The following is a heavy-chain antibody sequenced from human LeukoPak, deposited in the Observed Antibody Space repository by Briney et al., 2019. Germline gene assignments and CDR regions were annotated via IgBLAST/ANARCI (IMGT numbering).Heavy chain of an antibody. J-gene: IGHJ4*02. CDR3: ARDETGYSSGWYLL. V-gene: IGHV3-23*01. D-gene: IGHD6-19*01. CDR1: GFTVSSNY. Sequence: PGGSLRLSCAASGFTVSSNYMSWVRQAPGKGLEWVSAISGSGGSTYYADSVKGRFTISRDNSKNTLYLQMNSLRAEDTAVYYCARDETGYSSGWYLLWGQGTLVTVSS. CDR2: ISGSGGST.